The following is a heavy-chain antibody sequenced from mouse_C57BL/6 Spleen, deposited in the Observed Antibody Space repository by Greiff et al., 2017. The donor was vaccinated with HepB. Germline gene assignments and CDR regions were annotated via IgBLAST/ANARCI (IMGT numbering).Heavy chain of an antibody. CDR1: GFTFSSYA. CDR2: ISDGGSYT. CDR3: ARRAITGYAMDY. J-gene: IGHJ4*01. D-gene: IGHD1-1*01. V-gene: IGHV5-4*03. Sequence: EVNLVESGGGLVKPGGSLKLSCAASGFTFSSYAMSWVRQTPEKRLEWVATISDGGSYTYYPDNVKGRFTISRDNAKNNLYLQMSHLKSEDTAMYYCARRAITGYAMDYWGQRTSVAVSS.